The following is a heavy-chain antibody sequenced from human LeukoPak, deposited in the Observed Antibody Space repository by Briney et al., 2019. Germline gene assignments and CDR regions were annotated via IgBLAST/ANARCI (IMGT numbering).Heavy chain of an antibody. CDR2: NYYSGST. J-gene: IGHJ3*02. V-gene: IGHV4-59*08. D-gene: IGHD3-3*01. CDR3: ARLTISGGFDAFDI. CDR1: GGSISSYY. Sequence: PSETLSLTCTVSGGSISSYYWSWIRQPPGKGLEWIGYNYYSGSTNYNPSLKSRVTISVDTSKNQFSLKLSSVTAADTAVYYCARLTISGGFDAFDIWSRGTMVTVSS.